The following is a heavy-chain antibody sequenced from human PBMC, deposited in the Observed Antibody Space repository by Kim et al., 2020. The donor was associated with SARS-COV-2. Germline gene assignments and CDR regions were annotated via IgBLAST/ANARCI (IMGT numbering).Heavy chain of an antibody. V-gene: IGHV1-69*13. CDR1: GDTFSSYA. D-gene: IGHD5-18*01. J-gene: IGHJ6*02. Sequence: SVKVSCKASGDTFSSYAFGWVRQAPGQGLEWMGGSIPIFGTANNAQKFQCKVTITAEASTTTAYVELSRLRYEDTAEDYYSRFGYSYGFFDFYGMDVWG. CDR2: SIPIFGTA. CDR3: SRFGYSYGFFDFYGMDV.